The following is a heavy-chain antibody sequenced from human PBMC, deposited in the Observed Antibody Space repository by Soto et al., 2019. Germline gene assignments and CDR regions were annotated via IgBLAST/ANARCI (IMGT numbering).Heavy chain of an antibody. CDR1: GFTFSSYW. V-gene: IGHV3-7*01. CDR2: IKQDGSEK. Sequence: GGSLRLSCAASGFTFSSYWMSWVRQAPGKGLEWVANIKQDGSEKYYVDSVKGRFTISRDNAKNSLYLQMNSLRAEDTAVYYCARDGTDYYYYMDVWGKGTTVTVSS. CDR3: ARDGTDYYYYMDV. J-gene: IGHJ6*03.